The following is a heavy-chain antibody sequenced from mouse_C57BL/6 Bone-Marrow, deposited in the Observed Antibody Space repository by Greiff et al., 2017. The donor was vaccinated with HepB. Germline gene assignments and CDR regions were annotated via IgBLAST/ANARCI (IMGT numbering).Heavy chain of an antibody. Sequence: EVQLQESGTVLARPGASVKMSCKTSGYTFTSYWMHWVKQRPGQGLEWIGAIYPGNSDTSYNQKFKGKAKLTAVTSASTAYMQLSSLTSEDSAVYFCARSLYYSNYFDYWGQGTTLTVSS. CDR3: ARSLYYSNYFDY. V-gene: IGHV1-5*01. D-gene: IGHD2-5*01. CDR1: GYTFTSYW. J-gene: IGHJ2*01. CDR2: IYPGNSDT.